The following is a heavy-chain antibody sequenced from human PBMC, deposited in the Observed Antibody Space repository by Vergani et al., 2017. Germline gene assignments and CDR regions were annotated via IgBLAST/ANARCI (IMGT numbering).Heavy chain of an antibody. V-gene: IGHV3-7*01. Sequence: EVQLVESGGGLVQPGGSLRLSCAASGFTFSSYWMSWVRQAPGKGLEWVANIKQDGSEKYYVDSVKGRFTISRDNAKNSLYLQMNSLRAEDTAVYYCARRQRAYGPPGYYYYYYMDVWGKGTTVTVSS. D-gene: IGHD3-10*01. CDR1: GFTFSSYW. CDR3: ARRQRAYGPPGYYYYYYMDV. CDR2: IKQDGSEK. J-gene: IGHJ6*03.